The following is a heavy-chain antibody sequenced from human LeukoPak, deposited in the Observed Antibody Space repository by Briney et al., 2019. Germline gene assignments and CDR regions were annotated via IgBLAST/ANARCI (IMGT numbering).Heavy chain of an antibody. CDR1: GYTFTSHG. J-gene: IGHJ4*02. Sequence: ASVKASCKASGYTFTSHGISWVRQAPGQGLEWMGWISTYNGNTNYAQKLQGRVSMTTDTSTSTAYMDLRSLRSDDTAVYYCASSSSSWYFSYFDYWGQGTLVTVSS. D-gene: IGHD6-13*01. V-gene: IGHV1-18*01. CDR2: ISTYNGNT. CDR3: ASSSSSWYFSYFDY.